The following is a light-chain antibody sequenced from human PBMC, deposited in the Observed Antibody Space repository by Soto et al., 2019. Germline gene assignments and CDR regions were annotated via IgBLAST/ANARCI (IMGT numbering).Light chain of an antibody. CDR1: SSDVGGYNY. J-gene: IGLJ2*01. CDR2: DVS. CDR3: SSYTISTTPQPRVV. V-gene: IGLV2-14*01. Sequence: QSVLTQPASVSGSPGQSITISCTGTSSDVGGYNYVSWYQQHPGKAPKLLIYDVSNRPSGVSNRFSGSKYGNSASLTISGLQAEEQDDYYCSSYTISTTPQPRVVFGGGTKLTVL.